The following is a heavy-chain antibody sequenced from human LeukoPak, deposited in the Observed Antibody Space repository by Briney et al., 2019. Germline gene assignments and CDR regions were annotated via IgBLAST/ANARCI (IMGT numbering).Heavy chain of an antibody. V-gene: IGHV3-30-3*01. CDR1: GFTFSNYA. J-gene: IGHJ4*02. D-gene: IGHD3-10*01. CDR2: ISFDGNNE. CDR3: ASTSRGVIDY. Sequence: PGGSLRLSCAAPGFTFSNYAMHWVRQAPGKGLEWLAVISFDGNNEYYADSVKGRFTISRDNSKNTLYLQMNSLRGEDAAVYYCASTSRGVIDYWGQGTLVTVSS.